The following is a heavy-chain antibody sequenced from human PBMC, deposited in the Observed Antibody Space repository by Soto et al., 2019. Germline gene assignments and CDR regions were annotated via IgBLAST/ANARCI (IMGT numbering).Heavy chain of an antibody. CDR2: ISSSSSYT. CDR1: GFTFSDYY. J-gene: IGHJ4*02. V-gene: IGHV3-11*06. CDR3: ARDPYSSSSEYYFDY. D-gene: IGHD6-6*01. Sequence: GGSLRLSCAASGFTFSDYYMSWIRQAPGKGLEWVSYISSSSSYTNYADSVKGRFTISRDNAKNSLYLQMNSLRAEYTAVYYCARDPYSSSSEYYFDYWGQGTLVTVSS.